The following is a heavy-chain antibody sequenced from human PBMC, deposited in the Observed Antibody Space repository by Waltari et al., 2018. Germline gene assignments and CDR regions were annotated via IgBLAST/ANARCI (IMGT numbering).Heavy chain of an antibody. V-gene: IGHV3-53*02. J-gene: IGHJ3*01. CDR1: GFPVSNNY. CDR3: ARVIRDGPSGFYGIAAFDL. Sequence: DVQLVETGGGLIQPGGSLRLPCSVSGFPVSNNYMTWVRQAPAKGLEWVSVIYSGGNTYYAASVTGRFSISRDNFNNTLFLQMNNLRAEDTAIYYCARVIRDGPSGFYGIAAFDLWGQGTMVTVSS. D-gene: IGHD3-22*01. CDR2: IYSGGNT.